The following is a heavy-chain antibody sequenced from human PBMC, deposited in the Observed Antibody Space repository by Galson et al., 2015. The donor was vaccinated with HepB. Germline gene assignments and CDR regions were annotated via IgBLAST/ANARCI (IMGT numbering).Heavy chain of an antibody. Sequence: SVKVSCKASGGTFTNYALSWVRQAPGQGLEWMGGIIPILHTPNYAQKFQGRVTISTDESTSTVYMELSSLRSEDTAFYYCAREGHYYDSRGYYGVFDIWGQGTMVTASS. J-gene: IGHJ3*02. V-gene: IGHV1-69*05. D-gene: IGHD3-22*01. CDR3: AREGHYYDSRGYYGVFDI. CDR1: GGTFTNYA. CDR2: IIPILHTP.